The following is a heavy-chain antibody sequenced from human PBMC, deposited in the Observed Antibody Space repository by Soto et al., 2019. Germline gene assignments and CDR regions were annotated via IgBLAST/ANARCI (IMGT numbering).Heavy chain of an antibody. V-gene: IGHV3-13*01. J-gene: IGHJ6*02. CDR1: GFTFSSYD. D-gene: IGHD2-2*01. CDR3: ARDLSTSFNYYGMDV. CDR2: IGTAGDT. Sequence: GGSLRLSCAASGFTFSSYDMHWVRQATGKGLEWVSAIGTAGDTYYPGSVKGRFTISRENAKNSLYLQMNSLRAEDTAVYYCARDLSTSFNYYGMDVWGQGTTVTVSS.